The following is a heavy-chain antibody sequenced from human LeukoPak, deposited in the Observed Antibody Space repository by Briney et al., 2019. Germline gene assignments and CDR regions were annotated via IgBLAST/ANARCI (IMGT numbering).Heavy chain of an antibody. CDR3: AKVVQWLDPDFDY. J-gene: IGHJ4*02. V-gene: IGHV3-30*18. Sequence: GRSLRLSCAASGFTFSSYGMHWVCQAPGKGLEWVAVISYDGSNKYYADSLKGRFTISRDNSKNTLYLQMNSLSTEDTAVYYCAKVVQWLDPDFDYWGQGTLVTVSS. D-gene: IGHD6-19*01. CDR2: ISYDGSNK. CDR1: GFTFSSYG.